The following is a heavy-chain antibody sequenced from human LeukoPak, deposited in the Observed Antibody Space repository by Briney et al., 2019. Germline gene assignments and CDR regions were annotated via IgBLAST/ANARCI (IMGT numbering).Heavy chain of an antibody. Sequence: PSETLSLTCAVSGGSISSGGYSWSWIQQPPGKGLEWIGYIYHSGSTYYNPSLKSRVTISVDRSKNQFSLKLSSVTAADTAVYYCASDSGSYNAFDYWGQGTLVTVSS. D-gene: IGHD1-26*01. CDR1: GGSISSGGYS. J-gene: IGHJ4*02. CDR3: ASDSGSYNAFDY. V-gene: IGHV4-30-2*01. CDR2: IYHSGST.